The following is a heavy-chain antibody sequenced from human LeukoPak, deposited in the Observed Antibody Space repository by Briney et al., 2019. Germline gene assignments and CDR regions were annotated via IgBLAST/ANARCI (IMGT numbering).Heavy chain of an antibody. Sequence: GGSLRLSCAASGFTFSSYSMNWVRQAPGKGLEWVSAISGSGGSTYYADSVKGRFTISRDNSKNTLYLQMNSLRAEDTAVYFCSKDPYDFYGSGLSWGQGTLVTVSS. D-gene: IGHD3-10*01. J-gene: IGHJ4*02. CDR3: SKDPYDFYGSGLS. V-gene: IGHV3-23*01. CDR1: GFTFSSYS. CDR2: ISGSGGST.